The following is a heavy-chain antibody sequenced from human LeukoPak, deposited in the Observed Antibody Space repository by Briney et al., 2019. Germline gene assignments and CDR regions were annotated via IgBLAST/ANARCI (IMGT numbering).Heavy chain of an antibody. D-gene: IGHD1/OR15-1a*01. CDR2: MWNDENNK. CDR3: AKGTVLGTPFFDF. J-gene: IGHJ4*02. CDR1: GFTFGNFG. Sequence: QPGRSLRLSCVTSGFTFGNFGMHWVRQAPGKGLEWLAVMWNDENNKYYAGSVKGRFTISRDNVKNTLYMQMNSLRAEDTAVYYCAKGTVLGTPFFDFWGQGTLVTVSS. V-gene: IGHV3-33*06.